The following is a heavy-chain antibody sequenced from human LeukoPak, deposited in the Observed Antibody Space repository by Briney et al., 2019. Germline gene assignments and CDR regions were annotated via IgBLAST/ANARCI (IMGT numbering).Heavy chain of an antibody. CDR2: ISSSSYI. V-gene: IGHV3-21*01. J-gene: IGHJ4*02. Sequence: PGGSLRLSCAASGFTFSSYSMNWVRQAPGKGLEWVSSISSSSYIYYADSVKGRFTISRDNAKNSLYLQMNSLRAEDTAVYYCARERGYYYDSSGNFDYWGQGTLVTVSS. CDR1: GFTFSSYS. CDR3: ARERGYYYDSSGNFDY. D-gene: IGHD3-22*01.